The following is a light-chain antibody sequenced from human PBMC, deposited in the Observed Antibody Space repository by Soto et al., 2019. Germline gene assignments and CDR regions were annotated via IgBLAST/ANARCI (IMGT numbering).Light chain of an antibody. CDR2: GAS. V-gene: IGKV1-9*01. CDR3: QQLQRTPFT. J-gene: IGKJ3*01. Sequence: QLTQSPSSLSASVGDRVTITCRARQNISSYLAWYQQRAGKAPKLLIYGASTLQSGVPSRFSGSGSGTEFTLTISSLQPEDFATYHCQQLQRTPFTFGHGTTVDV. CDR1: QNISSY.